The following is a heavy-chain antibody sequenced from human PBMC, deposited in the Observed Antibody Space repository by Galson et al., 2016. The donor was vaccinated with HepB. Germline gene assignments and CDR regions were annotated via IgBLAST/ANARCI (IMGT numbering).Heavy chain of an antibody. V-gene: IGHV5-51*01. D-gene: IGHD3-3*02. J-gene: IGHJ3*02. CDR3: ARHEGSITDAFDI. CDR1: GYSFTNYW. Sequence: QSGAEVKKPGESLKISCKGSGYSFTNYWIGWVRQMPGKGLEWMGIIYPGDSDTRYSPSFQGQVTISADKSIRTAYLQWSSLEASDHAMYYCARHEGSITDAFDIWGQGTMVTVSS. CDR2: IYPGDSDT.